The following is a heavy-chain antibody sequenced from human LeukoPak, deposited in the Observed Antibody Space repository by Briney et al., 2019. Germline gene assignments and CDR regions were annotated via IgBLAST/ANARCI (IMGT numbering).Heavy chain of an antibody. Sequence: PSETLSLTCAVYGGXFSGYYWSWIRQPPGKGLEWIGEINHSGSTNYNPSLKSRVTISVDTSKNQFSLKLSSVTAADTAVYYCARTQQQLSLDYWGQGTLVTVSS. V-gene: IGHV4-34*01. CDR1: GGXFSGYY. CDR3: ARTQQQLSLDY. J-gene: IGHJ4*02. D-gene: IGHD6-13*01. CDR2: INHSGST.